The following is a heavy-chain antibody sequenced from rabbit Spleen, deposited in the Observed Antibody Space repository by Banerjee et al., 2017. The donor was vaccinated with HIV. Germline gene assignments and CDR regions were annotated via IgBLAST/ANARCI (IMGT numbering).Heavy chain of an antibody. Sequence: QQQLEESGGGLVKPGGTLTLTCKASGFSFSNNYYICWVRQAPGKGLEWIACIYAGSSGNTYYATWAQGRFTISKTSSTTVTLQMTSLTVADTATYFCARDTGSSFSSYGMDLWGPGTLVTVS. CDR3: ARDTGSSFSSYGMDL. J-gene: IGHJ6*01. D-gene: IGHD8-1*01. V-gene: IGHV1S45*01. CDR2: IYAGSSGNT. CDR1: GFSFSNNYY.